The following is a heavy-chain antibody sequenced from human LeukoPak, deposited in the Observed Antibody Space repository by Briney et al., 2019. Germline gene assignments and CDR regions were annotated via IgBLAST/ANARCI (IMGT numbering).Heavy chain of an antibody. V-gene: IGHV1-2*02. D-gene: IGHD3-10*01. CDR2: INPNSGGT. Sequence: ASVKVSCKASGYTFTSYGISWVRQAPGQGLEWMGWINPNSGGTNYAQKFQGRVTMTRDTSISTAYMELSRLRSDDTAVYYCARWGSGDLRNTFDIWGHGTMVTVSS. CDR3: ARWGSGDLRNTFDI. J-gene: IGHJ3*02. CDR1: GYTFTSYG.